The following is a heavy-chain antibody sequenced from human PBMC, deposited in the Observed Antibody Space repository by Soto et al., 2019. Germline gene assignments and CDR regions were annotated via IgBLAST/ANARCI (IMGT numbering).Heavy chain of an antibody. CDR1: GFVFNNYG. CDR2: ISYDGTNK. V-gene: IGHV3-30*03. Sequence: GGSLRLSCAASGFVFNNYGMHWVRQAPGKGLEWVALISYDGTNKFYADSVKGRFTISRDNSKSTLYLQVDSLRPEDAAVYYCARDPKTSGGQHWAFNYFDSWGQGTLVTVSS. J-gene: IGHJ4*02. CDR3: ARDPKTSGGQHWAFNYFDS. D-gene: IGHD7-27*01.